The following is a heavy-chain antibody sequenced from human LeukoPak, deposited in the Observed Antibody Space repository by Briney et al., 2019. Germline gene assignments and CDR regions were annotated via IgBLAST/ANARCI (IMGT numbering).Heavy chain of an antibody. D-gene: IGHD5-24*01. CDR2: LWYDGRTQ. CDR3: ASPDGYTFSWYAMDV. V-gene: IGHV3-33*01. J-gene: IGHJ6*04. Sequence: GGSLRLSCEASGFSLSSYGMHWVRQAPGKGLEWVAILWYDGRTQHYADSVKGRFTISRDNAKNTLYLQMNSLTAEDTAVYYCASPDGYTFSWYAMDVRGKGTTVAVSS. CDR1: GFSLSSYG.